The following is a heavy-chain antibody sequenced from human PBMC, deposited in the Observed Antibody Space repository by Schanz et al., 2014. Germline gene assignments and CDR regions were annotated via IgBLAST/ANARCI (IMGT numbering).Heavy chain of an antibody. CDR2: ISSSGGHI. D-gene: IGHD3-10*01. Sequence: EVQVVESGGGLVRPGGSLRLSCSGFTVSAYSANWVRQAPGKGLEWVSSISSSGGHIYYADSVKGRFTITRDIAKNSLSLQMNSLRAEDTAVYYCAKVGLYYYGSGFDYWGQGTLVTVSS. CDR3: AKVGLYYYGSGFDY. CDR1: GFTVSAYS. V-gene: IGHV3-21*02. J-gene: IGHJ4*02.